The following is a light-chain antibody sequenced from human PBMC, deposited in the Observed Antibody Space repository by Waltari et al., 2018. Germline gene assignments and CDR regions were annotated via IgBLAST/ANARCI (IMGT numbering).Light chain of an antibody. V-gene: IGLV3-27*01. CDR3: YSAADNNRQV. J-gene: IGLJ3*02. CDR1: ILAKRY. Sequence: SYELTQPSSVSVSPGQTARITCSGDILAKRYARWFQQKPGQAPVVVIYNDSERPSGIPERFSGSNSGTTVTLTISGAQVEDEADYYCYSAADNNRQVFGGGTKLTVL. CDR2: NDS.